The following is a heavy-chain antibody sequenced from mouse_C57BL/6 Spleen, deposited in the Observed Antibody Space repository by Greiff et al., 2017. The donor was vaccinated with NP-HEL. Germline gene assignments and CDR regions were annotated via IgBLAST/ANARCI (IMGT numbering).Heavy chain of an antibody. Sequence: QVQLQQPGAELVKPGASVKLSCKASGYTFTSYWMHWVKQRPGRGLEWIGRIDPNSGGTKYNEQFKSKATLTVDKPSSPAYMQLSSLTSEDSAVYYCARGDPFLLRRTGYYYYAMDYWGQGTSVTVSS. D-gene: IGHD1-1*01. V-gene: IGHV1-72*01. J-gene: IGHJ4*01. CDR3: ARGDPFLLRRTGYYYYAMDY. CDR2: IDPNSGGT. CDR1: GYTFTSYW.